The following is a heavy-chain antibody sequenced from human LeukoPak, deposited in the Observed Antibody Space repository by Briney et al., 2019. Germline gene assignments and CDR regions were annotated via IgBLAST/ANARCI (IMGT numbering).Heavy chain of an antibody. CDR3: AREAVAGTSDFDY. CDR2: INPNSGGT. J-gene: IGHJ4*02. CDR1: GYTFTGYY. V-gene: IGHV1-2*04. Sequence: GASVKVSCKASGYTFTGYYMHWVRRAPGQGLEWMGWINPNSGGTNYAQKFQGWVTMTRDTSISTAYMELSRLRSDDTAVYYCAREAVAGTSDFDYWGQGTLVAVSS. D-gene: IGHD6-19*01.